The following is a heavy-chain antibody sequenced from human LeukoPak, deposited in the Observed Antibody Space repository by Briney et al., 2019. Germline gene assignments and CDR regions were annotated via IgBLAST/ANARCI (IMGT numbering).Heavy chain of an antibody. V-gene: IGHV4-34*01. CDR3: ARGFLGLNGGV. D-gene: IGHD1-26*01. J-gene: IGHJ6*02. CDR2: INHNGST. CDR1: GGSFSGYY. Sequence: SETLSLIRGVSGGSFSGYYWNWIRQAPGKGLEWIGEINHNGSTSSNPSLKSRVTISVDTSRSRFSLKLNSATAADTAVYYCARGFLGLNGGVWGQGTTVTVSS.